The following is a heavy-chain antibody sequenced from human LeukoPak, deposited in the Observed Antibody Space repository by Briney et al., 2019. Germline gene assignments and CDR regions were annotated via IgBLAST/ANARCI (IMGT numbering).Heavy chain of an antibody. CDR3: AKSDDNSNFHLTGYLDY. CDR1: GFTFRDFA. D-gene: IGHD3-22*01. V-gene: IGHV3-23*01. CDR2: ISRSGEIS. Sequence: GGSLRLSCAASGFTFRDFAMNWVRQAPGKGLEWVSIISRSGEISYHANSVTGRFTISRDNSKSTLYLQMNSLKAEDTAVYLCAKSDDNSNFHLTGYLDYWGQGTLVSVSS. J-gene: IGHJ4*02.